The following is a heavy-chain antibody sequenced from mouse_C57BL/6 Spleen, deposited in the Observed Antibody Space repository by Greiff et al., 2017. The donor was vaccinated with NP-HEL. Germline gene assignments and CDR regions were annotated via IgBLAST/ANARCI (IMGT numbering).Heavy chain of an antibody. V-gene: IGHV1-52*01. CDR1: GYTFTSYW. J-gene: IGHJ2*01. CDR3: ARVTGKDFDY. CDR2: IDPSDSET. D-gene: IGHD4-1*01. Sequence: VQLQQPGAELVRPGSSVKLSCKASGYTFTSYWMHWVKQRPIQGLEWIGNIDPSDSETHYNQTFKDKATLTVDKSSSTAYMQLSSLTSEDSAGYYCARVTGKDFDYWGQGTTLTVSS.